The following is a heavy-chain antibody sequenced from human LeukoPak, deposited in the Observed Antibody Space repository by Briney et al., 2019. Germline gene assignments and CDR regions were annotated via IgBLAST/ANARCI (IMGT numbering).Heavy chain of an antibody. V-gene: IGHV3-23*01. D-gene: IGHD6-19*01. CDR1: GFTFRDYG. CDR2: ISGGGGDT. J-gene: IGHJ4*02. CDR3: ARGLPPAMADPPLDY. Sequence: GGSLRLSCTASGFTFRDYGMSWVRQAPGKGLEWVSAISGGGGDTYYADSVKGRFTISRDNSKDTLYLQINSLRAEDTAVYYCARGLPPAMADPPLDYWGQGTLVTASS.